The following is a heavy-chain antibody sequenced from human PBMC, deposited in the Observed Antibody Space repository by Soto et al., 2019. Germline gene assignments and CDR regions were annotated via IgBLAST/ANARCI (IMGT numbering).Heavy chain of an antibody. CDR1: GFTFSSFA. CDR2: MSYDGSNK. D-gene: IGHD3-3*01. J-gene: IGHJ4*02. Sequence: QVQLVESGGGVVQPGRSLRLSCAASGFTFSSFAMHWVRQAPGKGLEWVAVMSYDGSNKYYADSVKGRFTISRDNSKNTLYLQMNSLRAEDTAVYYCAIPRGFGVIINVFDHWGQGTLVTVSS. CDR3: AIPRGFGVIINVFDH. V-gene: IGHV3-30-3*01.